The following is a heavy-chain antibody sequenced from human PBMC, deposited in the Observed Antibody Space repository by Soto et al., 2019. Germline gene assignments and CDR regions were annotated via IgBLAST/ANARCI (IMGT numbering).Heavy chain of an antibody. V-gene: IGHV3-30-3*01. CDR2: ISYDGSNK. CDR1: GFTFSSYA. Sequence: GGSLRLSCAASGFTFSSYAMHWVRQAPGKGLEWVAVISYDGSNKYYADSVKGRFTISRDNSKNTLYLQMNSLRAEDTAVYYCARGFNDIVVVVAAPRAFDIWGQGTMVTVSS. CDR3: ARGFNDIVVVVAAPRAFDI. D-gene: IGHD2-15*01. J-gene: IGHJ3*02.